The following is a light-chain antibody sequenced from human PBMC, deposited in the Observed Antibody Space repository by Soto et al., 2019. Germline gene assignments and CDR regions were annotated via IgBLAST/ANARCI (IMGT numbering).Light chain of an antibody. V-gene: IGKV1-5*03. Sequence: DIQMTQSPSTLSASVGDRVIITCRASLSFNYWLAGYQQKPWKAPKLFLFKASTLEIGVPSRFSGSGSGTDFTLIISSLQPDDFATYFCQQYESFPRTFGQGTKVEMK. CDR3: QQYESFPRT. J-gene: IGKJ1*01. CDR1: LSFNYW. CDR2: KAS.